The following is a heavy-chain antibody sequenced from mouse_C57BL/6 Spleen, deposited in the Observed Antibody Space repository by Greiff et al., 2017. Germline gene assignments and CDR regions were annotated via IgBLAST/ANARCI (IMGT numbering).Heavy chain of an antibody. CDR2: INPYNGGT. CDR3: AREKDLFDY. V-gene: IGHV1-19*01. J-gene: IGHJ2*01. CDR1: GYTFTDYY. Sequence: VQLQQSGPVLVKPGASVKMSCKASGYTFTDYYMNWVKQSHGKSLEWIGVINPYNGGTSYNQKFKGKATLTVDKSSSTAYMELNSLTSEDSAVYYCAREKDLFDYWGQGTTLTVSS.